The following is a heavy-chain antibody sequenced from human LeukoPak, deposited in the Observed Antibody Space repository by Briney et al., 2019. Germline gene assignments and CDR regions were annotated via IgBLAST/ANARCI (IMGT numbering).Heavy chain of an antibody. Sequence: EASVKVSCKASGYTFTSYDINWVRQATGQGLEWMGWMNPNSGNTGYAQKFQGRVTMTRNTSISTAYMELSSLRSEDTAVYYCARQAYGSHFDAFDIWGQGTMVTVSS. CDR3: ARQAYGSHFDAFDI. CDR2: MNPNSGNT. D-gene: IGHD3-22*01. V-gene: IGHV1-8*01. J-gene: IGHJ3*02. CDR1: GYTFTSYD.